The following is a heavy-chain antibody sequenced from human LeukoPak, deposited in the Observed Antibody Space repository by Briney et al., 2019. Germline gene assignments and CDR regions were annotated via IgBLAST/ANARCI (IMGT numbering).Heavy chain of an antibody. D-gene: IGHD3-10*01. CDR2: ISYDGRNQ. CDR1: GFTFSSYA. Sequence: PGGSLRLSCAASGFTFSSYAMNWVRQAPGKGLEWVAIISYDGRNQHYADSVKGRFTISRDDSKNTLYLQMNSLRAEDTAVYYCARGGVNTMVRGVIRYYYMDVWGKGTTVTISS. J-gene: IGHJ6*03. V-gene: IGHV3-30*14. CDR3: ARGGVNTMVRGVIRYYYMDV.